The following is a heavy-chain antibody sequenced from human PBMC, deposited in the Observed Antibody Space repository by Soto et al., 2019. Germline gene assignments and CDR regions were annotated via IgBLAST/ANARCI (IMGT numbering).Heavy chain of an antibody. CDR1: GLIFSNYK. V-gene: IGHV3-74*01. J-gene: IGHJ4*02. CDR3: ARDTDGLHY. Sequence: GGSLRLSCAASGLIFSNYKMHWVRQAPGKGLVWVSRINTDGSIIDYADSVKGRFTVSRDNAKNTLYLQMNSLRADDTAVYYCARDTDGLHYWGEGTLVTVSS. CDR2: INTDGSII.